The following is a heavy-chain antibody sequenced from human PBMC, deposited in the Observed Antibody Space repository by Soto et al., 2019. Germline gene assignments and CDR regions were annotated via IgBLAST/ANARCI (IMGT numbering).Heavy chain of an antibody. V-gene: IGHV1-46*02. D-gene: IGHD1-7*01. Sequence: QVQLVQSVAEVRKPGASVKVSCKASGYTFNNYFMHWVRQVPAQGLEWMGVITPSSGSTTYAQRFQGRLTMTRDTSTSTVYMELRSLRSEDTAVYFCARDLVPIWNYVGLAPGAQHWFDPWGQGTLVTVSS. CDR1: GYTFNNYF. J-gene: IGHJ5*02. CDR3: ARDLVPIWNYVGLAPGAQHWFDP. CDR2: ITPSSGST.